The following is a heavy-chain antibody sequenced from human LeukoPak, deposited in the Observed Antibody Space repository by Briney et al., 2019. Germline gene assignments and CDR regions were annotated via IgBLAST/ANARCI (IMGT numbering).Heavy chain of an antibody. V-gene: IGHV3-23*01. J-gene: IGHJ4*02. D-gene: IGHD6-13*01. CDR1: GFTFSSYA. CDR3: AKRLGGGNWYSAYFDY. Sequence: GGSLRLSCAASGFTFSSYAMGWVRQAPGKGLEWVSAISGSGGSTYYADSVKGRFTFSRDNSKSTLDLQMNSLRAEDTAVYYCAKRLGGGNWYSAYFDYWGQGMLVTVSS. CDR2: ISGSGGST.